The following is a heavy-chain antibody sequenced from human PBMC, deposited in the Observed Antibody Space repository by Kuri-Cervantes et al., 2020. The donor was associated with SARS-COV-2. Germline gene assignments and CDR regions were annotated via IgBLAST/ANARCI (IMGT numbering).Heavy chain of an antibody. D-gene: IGHD3-10*01. V-gene: IGHV1-18*01. J-gene: IGHJ4*02. CDR1: GYTFTSYG. Sequence: ASVKVSCRASGYTFTSYGINWVRQAPGQGLEWMGWISAYNGNTNYAQKLQGRVTMTTDTSASTAYMELRSLRSDDTAVYYCARGFRRGVSDYWGQGTLVTFSS. CDR2: ISAYNGNT. CDR3: ARGFRRGVSDY.